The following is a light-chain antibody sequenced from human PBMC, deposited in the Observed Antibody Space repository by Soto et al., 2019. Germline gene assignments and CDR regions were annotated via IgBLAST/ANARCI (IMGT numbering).Light chain of an antibody. CDR1: QSVSSN. CDR2: GAS. V-gene: IGKV3-20*01. J-gene: IGKJ5*01. CDR3: QQYGTSPIT. Sequence: EIVMSQSAATVSVSPGERATLSCRASQSVSSNLAWYQQKPGQAPRLLIYGASNRATGIPERFSGSGSGTDFTLTISSLEPEDFAVYYCQQYGTSPITFGQGTRLEI.